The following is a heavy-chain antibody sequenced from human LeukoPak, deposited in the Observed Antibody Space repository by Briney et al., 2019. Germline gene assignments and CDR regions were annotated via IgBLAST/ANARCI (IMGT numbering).Heavy chain of an antibody. CDR2: INPNSGGT. CDR1: GYTFTGYY. V-gene: IGHV1-2*02. CDR3: ARGPLTTAKGWFDP. Sequence: ASVKVSCKASGYTFTGYYMHWVRQAPGQGLEWMGWINPNSGGTNYAQKFQGRVTMTRDTSISTAYMELSRLRSDDTAVYYCARGPLTTAKGWFDPWGQGTLVTVSS. D-gene: IGHD1-1*01. J-gene: IGHJ5*02.